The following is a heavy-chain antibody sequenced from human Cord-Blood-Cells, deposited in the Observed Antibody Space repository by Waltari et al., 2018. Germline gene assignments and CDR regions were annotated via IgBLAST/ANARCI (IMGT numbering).Heavy chain of an antibody. CDR2: INPNSGGT. J-gene: IGHJ4*02. V-gene: IGHV1-2*02. CDR3: ARDAFGSSSWYRTYYFDY. CDR1: GYTFTGYY. Sequence: QVQLVQSGAEVKKPGASVKVSCKASGYTFTGYYMHWVRQAPGQGLEWMGWINPNSGGTNSAQKFQGRVTMTRDTSISTAYMELSRLGSDDTAVYYCARDAFGSSSWYRTYYFDYWGQGTLVTVSS. D-gene: IGHD6-13*01.